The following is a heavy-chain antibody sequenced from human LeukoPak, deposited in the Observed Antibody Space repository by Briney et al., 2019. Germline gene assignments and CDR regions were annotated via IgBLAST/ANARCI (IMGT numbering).Heavy chain of an antibody. CDR2: VGTSGSGT. V-gene: IGHV3-23*01. Sequence: PGGSLRLPCVASGFTFSSYDMNWVRQAPGKGLEWVSSVGTSGSGTYYADSVKGRFTISRDNSKNTLSLHMNSLRAEDTAVYYCATSRFLWGQGTLVTVSS. CDR1: GFTFSSYD. CDR3: ATSRFL. D-gene: IGHD2/OR15-2a*01. J-gene: IGHJ4*02.